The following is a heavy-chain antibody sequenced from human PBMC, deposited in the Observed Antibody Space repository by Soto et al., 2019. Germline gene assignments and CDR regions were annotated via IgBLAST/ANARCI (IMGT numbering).Heavy chain of an antibody. CDR2: ISTDNGNT. V-gene: IGHV1-18*01. Sequence: QIRLVQSGPEVRKPGASVRVACSAFGYTFTTYGISWVRQAPGQGLEWMGWISTDNGNTNFAQKFQGRGTLTAETSTRTAYMELRSLTHDDTAIYYCARDADNLSHHWGQGTLVTVSS. D-gene: IGHD1-1*01. J-gene: IGHJ5*02. CDR1: GYTFTTYG. CDR3: ARDADNLSHH.